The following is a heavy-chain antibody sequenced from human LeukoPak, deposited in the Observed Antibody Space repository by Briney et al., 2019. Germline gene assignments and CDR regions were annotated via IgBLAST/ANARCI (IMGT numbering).Heavy chain of an antibody. V-gene: IGHV3-33*01. CDR2: IWYDGSNK. Sequence: PGRSLRLSCAASGFTFSSYGMHWVRQAPGKGLEWVALIWYDGSNKYYADSVKGRFTISRDNSKNTLYLQMTGLRVEDTAVYYCARDSRGPDYWGQGAPVTVSS. J-gene: IGHJ4*02. D-gene: IGHD3-22*01. CDR1: GFTFSSYG. CDR3: ARDSRGPDY.